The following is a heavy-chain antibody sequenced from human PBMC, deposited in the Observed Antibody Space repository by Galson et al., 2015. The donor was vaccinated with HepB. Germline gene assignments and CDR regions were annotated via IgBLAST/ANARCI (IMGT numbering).Heavy chain of an antibody. J-gene: IGHJ5*02. CDR3: ASSTRSNPQYKWFDP. CDR2: INTYNGNT. Sequence: SVKVSCKASGYTFTNYGISWVRQAPGQGLEWMGWINTYNGNTNYARKVQGRVTMTTDTSTSTAYMELRSPRSDDTAVYYCASSTRSNPQYKWFDPWGQGTLVTVSS. V-gene: IGHV1-18*01. D-gene: IGHD4-11*01. CDR1: GYTFTNYG.